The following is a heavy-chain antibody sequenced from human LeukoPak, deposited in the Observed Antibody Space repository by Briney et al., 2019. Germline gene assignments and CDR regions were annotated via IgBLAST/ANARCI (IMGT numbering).Heavy chain of an antibody. CDR3: ARVLYPSKITGSTVDY. V-gene: IGHV4-30-4*01. Sequence: SETLSLTCTVSGGSFSSGDYYWSWLRQPPGKGLEWIGYIYNSGSTYYNPSLKSRVTISVDTSKNQFSLKLSSVTAADTAVDYCARVLYPSKITGSTVDYWGQGTLVTVSS. D-gene: IGHD1-7*01. CDR1: GGSFSSGDYY. CDR2: IYNSGST. J-gene: IGHJ4*02.